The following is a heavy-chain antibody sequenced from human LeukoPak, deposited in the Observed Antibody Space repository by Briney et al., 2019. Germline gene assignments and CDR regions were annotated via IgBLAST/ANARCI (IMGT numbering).Heavy chain of an antibody. D-gene: IGHD5-18*01. CDR3: AKDPHTGIAPDD. CDR2: IYYSGNT. Sequence: SETLSLTCTVSGGSIRSSSYYWGWIRQPPGKGLEWIGSIYYSGNTYYYPPLKSRVTISIDKSKNQFSLKLTYVTAADTAVYYCAKDPHTGIAPDDWGQGTLVTVSS. V-gene: IGHV4-39*07. CDR1: GGSIRSSSYY. J-gene: IGHJ4*02.